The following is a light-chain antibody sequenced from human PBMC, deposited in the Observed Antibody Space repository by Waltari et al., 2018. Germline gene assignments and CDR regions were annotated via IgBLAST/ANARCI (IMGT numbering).Light chain of an antibody. CDR2: AAS. J-gene: IGKJ1*01. Sequence: DIQMTQSPSSLSASVGDRVTVTCRASQDINNYLNWYQQKLGEAPKLLIYAASHLQSGVPSRFSGSGSGTDFTLTISSLQPEDFATYYCHQSYSSPPWTFGQGTKVEIK. V-gene: IGKV1-39*01. CDR3: HQSYSSPPWT. CDR1: QDINNY.